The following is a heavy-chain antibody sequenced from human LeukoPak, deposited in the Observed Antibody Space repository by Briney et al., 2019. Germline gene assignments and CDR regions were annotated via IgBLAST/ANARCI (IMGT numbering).Heavy chain of an antibody. Sequence: PGGSLRLSCAASGFTFSTYGMHWVRQAPGMGLEWVTYIRYDGSYKYYADSVKGRFTISRDNSKNTLYLQMNSLRAEDTAVYYCAKDLLEGYYYDSSGYYPGAFDIWGQGTMVTVSS. V-gene: IGHV3-30*02. CDR3: AKDLLEGYYYDSSGYYPGAFDI. J-gene: IGHJ3*02. CDR1: GFTFSTYG. D-gene: IGHD3-22*01. CDR2: IRYDGSYK.